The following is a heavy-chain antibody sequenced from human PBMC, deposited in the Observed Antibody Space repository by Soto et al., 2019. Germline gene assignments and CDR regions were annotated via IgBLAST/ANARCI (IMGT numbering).Heavy chain of an antibody. CDR2: ISSSSSTI. V-gene: IGHV3-48*02. J-gene: IGHJ5*02. CDR3: ARDRGCSGGSCYFSWFDP. Sequence: EVQLVESGGGLVQPGGSLRLSCAASGFTFSSYSMNWVRQAPGKGLEWVSYISSSSSTIYYADSVKGRFTISRDNAKNSLYLQMNSLRDEDTAVYYCARDRGCSGGSCYFSWFDPWGQGTVVTVSS. D-gene: IGHD2-15*01. CDR1: GFTFSSYS.